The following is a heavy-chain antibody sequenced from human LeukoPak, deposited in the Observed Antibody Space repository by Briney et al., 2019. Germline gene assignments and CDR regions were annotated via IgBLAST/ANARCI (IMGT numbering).Heavy chain of an antibody. CDR3: ARDLAITMVRGVRGGPFDY. Sequence: GGSLRLSCAASGFIFSNYDMYWVRQAPGKGPEWVAVMSRDVNHKYYADFVKGRFTISRDNSKNTLHLQMNSLRAEDTAVYYCARDLAITMVRGVRGGPFDYWGQGTLVTVSS. CDR2: MSRDVNHK. D-gene: IGHD3-10*01. CDR1: GFIFSNYD. J-gene: IGHJ4*02. V-gene: IGHV3-30*03.